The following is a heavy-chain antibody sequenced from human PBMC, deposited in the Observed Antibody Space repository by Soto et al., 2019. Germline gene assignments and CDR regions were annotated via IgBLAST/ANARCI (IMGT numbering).Heavy chain of an antibody. CDR2: IYHSGST. CDR3: ARGCSSTSCPLLGMDV. Sequence: PSATRSLTCTVSGGSISSSNWWSWVRQPPVKGLEWIGEIYHSGSTSYNPSLKSRVTISVDKDKNQFSMKLSSVTAADTAVYYCARGCSSTSCPLLGMDVWGQGTTVTVS. J-gene: IGHJ6*02. D-gene: IGHD2-2*01. V-gene: IGHV4-4*02. CDR1: GGSISSSNW.